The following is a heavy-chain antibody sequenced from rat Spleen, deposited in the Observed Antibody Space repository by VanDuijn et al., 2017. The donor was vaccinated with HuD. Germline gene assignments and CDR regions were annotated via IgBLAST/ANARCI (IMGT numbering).Heavy chain of an antibody. D-gene: IGHD1-10*01. CDR1: GFTFSNYD. Sequence: EVQLVESGGGLVQPGRSLKLSCAASGFTFSNYDMAWVRQGPTKGLEWVASISTGGGNTYYRDSVKGRFTISRDNAKSTLYLQMDSLRSEDTATYYCTLLTTDYWGQGVMVTVSS. CDR2: ISTGGGNT. J-gene: IGHJ2*01. V-gene: IGHV5-25*01. CDR3: TLLTTDY.